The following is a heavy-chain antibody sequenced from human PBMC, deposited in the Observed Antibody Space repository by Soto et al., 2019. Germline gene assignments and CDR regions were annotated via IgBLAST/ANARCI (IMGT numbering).Heavy chain of an antibody. CDR2: VDGSGFDP. CDR3: AKELFAPPYAATSAYDL. D-gene: IGHD2-8*01. Sequence: PGGSLRLSCAASGITFRSHALGWLRPTPGTGPEWVAFVDGSGFDPSYADSVKGRFTISRDNSENSLYLHMSNLRAEDTGRYFCAKELFAPPYAATSAYDLWGQGTLVTVSS. J-gene: IGHJ4*02. CDR1: GITFRSHA. V-gene: IGHV3-23*01.